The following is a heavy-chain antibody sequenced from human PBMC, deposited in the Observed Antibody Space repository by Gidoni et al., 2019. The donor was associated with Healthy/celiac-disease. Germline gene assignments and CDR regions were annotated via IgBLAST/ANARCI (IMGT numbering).Heavy chain of an antibody. J-gene: IGHJ4*02. V-gene: IGHV3-30*18. D-gene: IGHD3-16*01. CDR2: ISYDGSNK. CDR3: AKDLVGGAFGY. CDR1: GFTFSSYG. Sequence: QVQLVESGGGVVQPGRSLSLSCAASGFTFSSYGMHWVRQAPGKGLEWVAVISYDGSNKYYADSVKGRFTISRDNSKNTLYLQMNSLRAEDTAVYYCAKDLVGGAFGYWGQGTLVTVSS.